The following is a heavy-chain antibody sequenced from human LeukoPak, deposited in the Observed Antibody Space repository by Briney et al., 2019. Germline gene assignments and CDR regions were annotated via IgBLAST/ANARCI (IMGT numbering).Heavy chain of an antibody. J-gene: IGHJ4*02. D-gene: IGHD6-13*01. CDR1: GFTFSSYA. CDR3: AKNVGAVLYSSSWFDY. CDR2: ISGSGGST. Sequence: PGGSLRLSCAASGFTFSSYAMSWVRQAPGKGLEWVSAISGSGGSTYYADSVKGRFTISRDNSKNTLYLQMNSLRAEDTAVYYCAKNVGAVLYSSSWFDYWGQGTLVTVSS. V-gene: IGHV3-23*01.